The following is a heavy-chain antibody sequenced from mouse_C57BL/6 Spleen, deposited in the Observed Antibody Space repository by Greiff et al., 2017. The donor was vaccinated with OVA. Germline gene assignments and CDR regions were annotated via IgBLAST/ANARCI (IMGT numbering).Heavy chain of an antibody. Sequence: VQLQQSGPELVKPGASVKISCTASGYSFTDYNMNWVKQSNGKSLEWIGVINPNYGTTSYNQKFKGKATLTVDQSSSTAYMQLNSLTSEDSAVYYCARWGGSSPYWYFDVWGTGTTVTVSS. J-gene: IGHJ1*03. V-gene: IGHV1-39*01. D-gene: IGHD1-1*01. CDR1: GYSFTDYN. CDR3: ARWGGSSPYWYFDV. CDR2: INPNYGTT.